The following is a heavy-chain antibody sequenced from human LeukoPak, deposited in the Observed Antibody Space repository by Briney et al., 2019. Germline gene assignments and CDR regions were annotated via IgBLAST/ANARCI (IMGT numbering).Heavy chain of an antibody. CDR2: IYYSGST. CDR1: GGSFSGYY. Sequence: PSETLSLTCAVYGGSFSGYYWSWLRQPPGKGLEWIGYIYYSGSTNYNPSLKSRVTIPVDTSKNQFSLKLSSVTAADTAVYYCARGDSSGWYYYYYGMDVWGQGTTVTVSS. D-gene: IGHD6-19*01. CDR3: ARGDSSGWYYYYYGMDV. J-gene: IGHJ6*02. V-gene: IGHV4-59*01.